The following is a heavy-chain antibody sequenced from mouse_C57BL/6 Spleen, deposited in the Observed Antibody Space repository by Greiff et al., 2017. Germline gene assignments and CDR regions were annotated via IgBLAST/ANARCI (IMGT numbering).Heavy chain of an antibody. J-gene: IGHJ2*01. CDR2: IYPGSGNT. CDR1: GYTFTDYY. D-gene: IGHD1-1*01. Sequence: QVQLQQSGAELVRPGASVKLSCKASGYTFTDYYINWVKQRPGQGLEWIARIYPGSGNTYYNEKFKGKATLTAEKSSSTAYMQLSSLTSEDSAVYFWARSYGSSEYYFDYWGQGTTLAVSS. CDR3: ARSYGSSEYYFDY. V-gene: IGHV1-76*01.